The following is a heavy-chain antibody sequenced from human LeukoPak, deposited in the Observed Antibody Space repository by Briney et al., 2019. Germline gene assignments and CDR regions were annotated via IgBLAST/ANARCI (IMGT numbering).Heavy chain of an antibody. CDR1: GGSISSYY. CDR3: ARESLTSGYFDL. J-gene: IGHJ2*01. CDR2: IYYSGST. Sequence: SETLSLTCTVSGGSISSYYWSWIRQPPGKGLEWIGYIYYSGSTNYNPSLKSRVTISVDTSKNQFSLKLSSVTAADTAVYYCARESLTSGYFDLWGRGTLVTVSS. V-gene: IGHV4-59*01.